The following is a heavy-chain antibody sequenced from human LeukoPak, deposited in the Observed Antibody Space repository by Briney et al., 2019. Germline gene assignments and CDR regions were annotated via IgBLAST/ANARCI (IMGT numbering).Heavy chain of an antibody. CDR2: INHSGST. Sequence: PSETLSLTCAVYGGSFSGYYWSWIRQPPGKWLEWIGEINHSGSTNYNPSLKSRVTISVDTSKNQFSLKLSSVTAADTAVYYCARSTGSSSLDYWGPGTLVTVSS. D-gene: IGHD6-13*01. J-gene: IGHJ4*02. CDR3: ARSTGSSSLDY. V-gene: IGHV4-34*01. CDR1: GGSFSGYY.